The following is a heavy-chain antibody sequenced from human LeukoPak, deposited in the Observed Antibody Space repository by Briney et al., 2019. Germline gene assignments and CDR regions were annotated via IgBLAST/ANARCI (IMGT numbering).Heavy chain of an antibody. CDR3: AKEGTRFSGMEYYFDY. D-gene: IGHD3-3*01. CDR1: GFAFNNYG. Sequence: GGSLRLSCAASGFAFNNYGIHWVRQAPGKGLEWVAVISSDAIGYYTGSVKGRLTISRDNSKNTVYVQMNSLRAEDTAVYYCAKEGTRFSGMEYYFDYWGQGTLVTVSS. J-gene: IGHJ4*02. V-gene: IGHV3-33*03. CDR2: ISSDAIG.